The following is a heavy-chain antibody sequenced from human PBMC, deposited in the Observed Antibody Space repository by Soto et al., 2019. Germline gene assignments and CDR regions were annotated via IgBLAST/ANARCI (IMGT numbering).Heavy chain of an antibody. CDR2: ISSTTNYI. J-gene: IGHJ4*02. Sequence: GGSLRLSCAASGFTFTRYSMNWVRQAPGKGLEWVSSISSTTNYIYYGDSMKGRFTISRDNAKNSLSLEMNSLRAEDTAVYYCARESEDLTSNFDYWGQGTLVTVSS. CDR3: ARESEDLTSNFDY. V-gene: IGHV3-21*06. CDR1: GFTFTRYS.